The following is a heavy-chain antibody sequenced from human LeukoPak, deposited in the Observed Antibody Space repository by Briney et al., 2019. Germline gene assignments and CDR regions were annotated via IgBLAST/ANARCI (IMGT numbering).Heavy chain of an antibody. V-gene: IGHV3-23*01. Sequence: PGGSLRLSCAASGFTFSSDAMSWVRQAPGKGLEWVSAISGSGGSTYYADSVKGRFTISRDNSKNTLYLQMNSLRAEDTAVYYCAKDMIGYFDWGENNWFDPWGQGTLVTVSS. CDR2: ISGSGGST. CDR1: GFTFSSDA. CDR3: AKDMIGYFDWGENNWFDP. D-gene: IGHD3-9*01. J-gene: IGHJ5*02.